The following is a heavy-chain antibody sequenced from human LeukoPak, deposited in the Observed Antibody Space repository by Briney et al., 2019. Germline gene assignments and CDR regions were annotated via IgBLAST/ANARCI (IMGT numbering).Heavy chain of an antibody. CDR3: ARGGSGNSGY. CDR2: IYSSGST. V-gene: IGHV4-59*01. D-gene: IGHD2-15*01. CDR1: GASISSYY. Sequence: SETLSLTCTVSGASISSYYWSWIRQPPGKGLEGIGYIYSSGSTDYNPCLKSRVTISVDTSKNQSSLKLSSVTAADTAVYYCARGGSGNSGYWGQGTLVTVSS. J-gene: IGHJ4*02.